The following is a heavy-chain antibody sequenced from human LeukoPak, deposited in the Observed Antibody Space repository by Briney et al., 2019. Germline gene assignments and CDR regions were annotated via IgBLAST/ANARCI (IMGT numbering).Heavy chain of an antibody. CDR1: GGSLSSSSYY. Sequence: PSETLSLTCSVSGGSLSSSSYYWAWIRQPPGKGLEWIGYIYYSGSTNYNPSLKGRVTISVDTSKNQFSLKLSSVTAADTAVYYRARRSNTGAFDYWGQGTLVTVSS. V-gene: IGHV4-61*01. CDR2: IYYSGST. D-gene: IGHD1/OR15-1a*01. J-gene: IGHJ4*02. CDR3: ARRSNTGAFDY.